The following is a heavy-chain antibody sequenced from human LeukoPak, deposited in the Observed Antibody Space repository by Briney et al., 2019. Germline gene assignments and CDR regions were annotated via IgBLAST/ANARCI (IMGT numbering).Heavy chain of an antibody. D-gene: IGHD6-13*01. V-gene: IGHV4-59*13. CDR2: IYYSGST. Sequence: SETLSLACTVSGGSICTFYWSWMRQPPGKGVECIGHIYYSGSTNYHPSLKSRVTMSVHTSEKKFSLKLTSVTAADTAVYYCARSGYYFDYRGQGTLVTVSS. CDR1: GGSICTFY. J-gene: IGHJ4*02. CDR3: ARSGYYFDY.